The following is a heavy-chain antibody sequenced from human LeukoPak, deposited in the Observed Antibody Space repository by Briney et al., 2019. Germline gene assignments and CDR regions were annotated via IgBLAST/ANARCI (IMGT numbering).Heavy chain of an antibody. CDR2: KYYSGST. D-gene: IGHD3-3*01. CDR3: AREGPSFWSGPDYGMDV. CDR1: GAPISSYY. Sequence: SETLSLTCTVSGAPISSYYWTWIRQPPGRGLEWIGSKYYSGSTNYSPSLQSRVTMSVDTSKNQFSLKLSSVTAADTAVYYCAREGPSFWSGPDYGMDVWGQGTTVTVSS. V-gene: IGHV4-59*01. J-gene: IGHJ6*02.